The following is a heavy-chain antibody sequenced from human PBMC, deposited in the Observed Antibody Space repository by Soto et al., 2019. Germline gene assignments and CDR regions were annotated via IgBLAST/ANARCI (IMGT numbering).Heavy chain of an antibody. CDR2: IYYSGST. CDR1: GGSISSSSYY. D-gene: IGHD4-17*01. Sequence: PSETLSLTCTVSGGSISSSSYYWGWIRQPPGKGLEWIGSIYYSGSTYYNPSLKSRATISVDRSKNQFSLKLSSVTAADTAVYYCARVYGDYVPHYFDYWGQGTQVTVSS. J-gene: IGHJ4*02. CDR3: ARVYGDYVPHYFDY. V-gene: IGHV4-39*07.